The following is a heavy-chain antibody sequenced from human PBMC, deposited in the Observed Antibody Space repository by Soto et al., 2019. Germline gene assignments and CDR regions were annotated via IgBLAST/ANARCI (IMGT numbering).Heavy chain of an antibody. Sequence: QVQLVQSGAEVKKPGSSVKVSCKASGGTFSSYAISWVLQAPGQGLEWMGGIIPIFGTANYAQKFQGRVTITADETTSTAYMELSSMRSEDTAVYYCAREGGGYDYWYFDLWGLGTLVTVSS. CDR3: AREGGGYDYWYFDL. D-gene: IGHD5-12*01. V-gene: IGHV1-69*01. CDR1: GGTFSSYA. CDR2: IIPIFGTA. J-gene: IGHJ2*01.